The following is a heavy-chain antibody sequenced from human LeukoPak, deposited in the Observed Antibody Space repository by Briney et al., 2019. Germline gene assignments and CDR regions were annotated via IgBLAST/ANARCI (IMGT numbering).Heavy chain of an antibody. V-gene: IGHV3-48*01. J-gene: IGHJ4*02. CDR1: GFTFSSYS. CDR3: AREVTTVAPYYFDY. Sequence: PGGSLRLSCAASGFTFSSYSMNWVRQAPGKGLEWVSYISSSSSTIYYADSVKGRFTISRDNSKNTLYLQMNSLRAEDTAVYYCAREVTTVAPYYFDYWGQGTLVTVSS. CDR2: ISSSSSTI. D-gene: IGHD4-23*01.